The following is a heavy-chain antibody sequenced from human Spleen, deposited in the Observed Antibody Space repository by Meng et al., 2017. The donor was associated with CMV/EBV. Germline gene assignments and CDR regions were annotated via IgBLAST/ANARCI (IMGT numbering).Heavy chain of an antibody. J-gene: IGHJ6*02. D-gene: IGHD7-27*01. CDR1: GGTFSSYA. CDR3: ARDQGGRLGKNYYYYYGMDV. CDR2: VIPILGLA. Sequence: SVKVYCKASGGTFSSYAINWVRQAPGQGLEWMGGVIPILGLANYAQKFQGRLTITADKSTSTAYMELSSLRSEDTAVYYCARDQGGRLGKNYYYYYGMDVWGQGTTVTVSS. V-gene: IGHV1-69*10.